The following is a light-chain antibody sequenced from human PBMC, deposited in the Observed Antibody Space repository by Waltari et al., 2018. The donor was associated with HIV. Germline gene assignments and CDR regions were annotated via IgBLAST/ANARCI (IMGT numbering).Light chain of an antibody. Sequence: FMLTQPHSVSESPGKTVLISCTRDSGNIANNYVQWFQRRPGSAPTALLYQDRRRPSGGPDRFSGSIDRSSNSASLTSSGVRTEDEADYYCQSCDTTNHWVCGGGTKLTVL. V-gene: IGLV6-57*03. CDR2: QDR. J-gene: IGLJ3*02. CDR3: QSCDTTNHWV. CDR1: SGNIANNY.